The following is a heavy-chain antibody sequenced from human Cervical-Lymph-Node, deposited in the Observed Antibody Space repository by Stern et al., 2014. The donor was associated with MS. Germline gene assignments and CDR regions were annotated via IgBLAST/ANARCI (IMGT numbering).Heavy chain of an antibody. Sequence: QITLQESGLTLVKPTQTLTLTCTFSGFSLSTSGVGVGWIRQPPGKALECLALIYWDDDKRYSPSLKSRLTITKDTSKNQVVLTMTNMDPVDTATYYCAHRLPGSNAFDYWGQGTLVTVSS. CDR1: GFSLSTSGVG. CDR3: AHRLPGSNAFDY. J-gene: IGHJ4*02. D-gene: IGHD3-16*01. V-gene: IGHV2-5*02. CDR2: IYWDDDK.